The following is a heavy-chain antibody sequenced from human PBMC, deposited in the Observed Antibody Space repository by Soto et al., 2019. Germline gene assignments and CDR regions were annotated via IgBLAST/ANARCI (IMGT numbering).Heavy chain of an antibody. D-gene: IGHD1-1*01. CDR3: ARDLDGIYYYYYYGMDV. CDR2: ISSSSSTI. CDR1: GFTFSSYS. Sequence: QAGGSLRLSCAASGFTFSSYSMNWVRQAPGKGLEWVSYISSSSSTIYYADSVKGRFTISRDNAKNSLYLQMNSLRDEDTAVYYCARDLDGIYYYYYYGMDVWGQGTTVTVSS. J-gene: IGHJ6*02. V-gene: IGHV3-48*02.